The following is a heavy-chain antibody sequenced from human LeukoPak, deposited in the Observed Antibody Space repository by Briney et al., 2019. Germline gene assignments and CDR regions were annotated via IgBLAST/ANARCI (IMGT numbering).Heavy chain of an antibody. Sequence: GGSLRLSCVGSGLSLSKSHMHWVRQAPGKRLEWVALIPHDGGNKQYGDSAKGRFTVSRENSKNTVDLNMDSLTVDDTAIYYCAREAYSSGRAGTFDILGQGTMVTVSS. CDR3: AREAYSSGRAGTFDI. V-gene: IGHV3-30*04. CDR1: GLSLSKSH. J-gene: IGHJ3*02. CDR2: IPHDGGNK. D-gene: IGHD6-19*01.